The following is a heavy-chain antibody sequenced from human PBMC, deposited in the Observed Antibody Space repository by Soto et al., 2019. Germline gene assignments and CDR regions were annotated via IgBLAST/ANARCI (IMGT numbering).Heavy chain of an antibody. CDR3: ARGHIAAPAGSFDD. D-gene: IGHD6-13*01. J-gene: IGHJ4*02. CDR1: GFTVSSNF. V-gene: IGHV3-53*01. CDR2: IFSGGTT. Sequence: PGGSLRLSCAASGFTVSSNFMYWVRQAPGKGLEWVSVIFSGGTTYYADSVKGRFTISRDNSRNTLYLQLNSLRAEDTAVYYCARGHIAAPAGSFDDWGQGTLVTVSS.